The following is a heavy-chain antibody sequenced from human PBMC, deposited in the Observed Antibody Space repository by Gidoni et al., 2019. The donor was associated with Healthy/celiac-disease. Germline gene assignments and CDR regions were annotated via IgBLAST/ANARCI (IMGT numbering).Heavy chain of an antibody. CDR1: GSTCSSYS. Sequence: EVPLVESGGGLDTPGGSLRLLCLASGSTCSSYSMNWVRQAPGKGLEWVSSISSSGSYIYYADSVKGRFTISRDNAKNSLYLQMNSLRAEDTAVYYCGYCSGGSCYSYYMDVWGKGTTVTVSS. V-gene: IGHV3-21*01. D-gene: IGHD2-15*01. J-gene: IGHJ6*03. CDR3: GYCSGGSCYSYYMDV. CDR2: ISSSGSYI.